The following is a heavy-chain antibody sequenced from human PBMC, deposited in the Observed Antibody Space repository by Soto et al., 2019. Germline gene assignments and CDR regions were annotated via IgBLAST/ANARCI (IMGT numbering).Heavy chain of an antibody. Sequence: AASVKVSCKASCYTFNYYGISWVRQAPGQGREWVGWISAHNGDTKYAQNLQGRLTLTTDTSTSTAYMEWTSLTSDDTAVYYCARDWSPYFDSSGLMWFYWGQGTLVTVSS. CDR1: CYTFNYYG. V-gene: IGHV1-18*04. CDR3: ARDWSPYFDSSGLMWFY. CDR2: ISAHNGDT. D-gene: IGHD3-22*01. J-gene: IGHJ4*02.